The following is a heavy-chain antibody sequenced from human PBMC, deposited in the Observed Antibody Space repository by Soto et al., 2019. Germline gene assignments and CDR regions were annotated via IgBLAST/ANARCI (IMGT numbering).Heavy chain of an antibody. J-gene: IGHJ4*02. D-gene: IGHD2-15*01. CDR3: ARNRGTYSLDY. CDR1: GYRFNSYL. CDR2: INVHYGNT. Sequence: QVHLVQAGAEVKKPGASVNISCKASGYRFNSYLMFWVRQAPGQRPEWVGWINVHYGNTKYSQNLQGIVTISSDTSAATVYMELSWLTTEDTAVYYCARNRGTYSLDYWGQGTLVTVSS. V-gene: IGHV1-3*01.